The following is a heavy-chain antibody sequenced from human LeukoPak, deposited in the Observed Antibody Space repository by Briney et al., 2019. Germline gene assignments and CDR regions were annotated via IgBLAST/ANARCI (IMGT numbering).Heavy chain of an antibody. CDR2: ITGSGGST. D-gene: IGHD6-13*01. CDR1: GFTFSSYA. J-gene: IGHJ5*02. Sequence: QPGGSLRLSCAASGFTFSSYAMSWVRQAPGKWLEWVSAITGSGGSTYYADSVKGRFTISRDNSKNTLYLQMNSLRAEDTAVYYCATRVGQQLVEDWFDLWGQGTLVTVSS. CDR3: ATRVGQQLVEDWFDL. V-gene: IGHV3-23*01.